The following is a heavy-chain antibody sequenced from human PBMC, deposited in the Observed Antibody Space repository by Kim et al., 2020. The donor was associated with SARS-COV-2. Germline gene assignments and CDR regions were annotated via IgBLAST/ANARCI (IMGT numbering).Heavy chain of an antibody. D-gene: IGHD2-15*01. CDR1: GFTFSAYA. Sequence: GGSLRLSCAASGFTFSAYAMTWVRQAPGKGLEWVSFISSTGSIMYHADSVEGRFTISRDNAKKSVYLQMNSLREEDTAMYYCASRGYYIDSWGQGTLVTVSS. V-gene: IGHV3-48*02. J-gene: IGHJ4*02. CDR3: ASRGYYIDS. CDR2: ISSTGSIM.